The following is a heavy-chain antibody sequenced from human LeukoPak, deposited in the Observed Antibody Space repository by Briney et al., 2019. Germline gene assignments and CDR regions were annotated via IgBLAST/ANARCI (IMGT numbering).Heavy chain of an antibody. J-gene: IGHJ4*02. Sequence: SETLSLTCTVSGGSVSSATDYWNWIRQPPGKGLEWIGYIYYSGSTNYNPSLKSRVTISVDTSKNQFSLKVSSVTAADTAVYYCARGQVGATQLFDYWGQGTLVIVSS. CDR3: ARGQVGATQLFDY. V-gene: IGHV4-61*01. CDR1: GGSVSSATDY. CDR2: IYYSGST. D-gene: IGHD1-26*01.